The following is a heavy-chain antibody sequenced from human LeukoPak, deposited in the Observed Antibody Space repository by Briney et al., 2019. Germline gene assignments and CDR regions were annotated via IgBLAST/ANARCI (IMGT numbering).Heavy chain of an antibody. CDR2: INHSGST. D-gene: IGHD3-22*01. CDR3: ARGYWEDYYDSSGYTPLDY. J-gene: IGHJ4*02. Sequence: KPSETLSLTCAVYGGSFSGYYWSWIRQPPGKGLEWIGEINHSGSTNYNPSLKSRVTISVDTSKNQFSLKLSSVTAADTAVYYCARGYWEDYYDSSGYTPLDYWGQGTLVTVSS. CDR1: GGSFSGYY. V-gene: IGHV4-34*01.